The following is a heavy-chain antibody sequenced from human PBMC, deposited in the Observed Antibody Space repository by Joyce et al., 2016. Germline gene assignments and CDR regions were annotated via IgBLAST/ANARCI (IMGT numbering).Heavy chain of an antibody. J-gene: IGHJ4*02. CDR1: GGSISSSYW. Sequence: QVQLQESGPGLVKPSGTLSLTCAVSGGSISSSYWWNWVRQPPGTGLERIGEIYHSGTTNYNPSVKSRVTISVDKSKNQFSLNLTSVTAADTAVYYGARGYLHSSYYFDYWGQGTLVPVSS. D-gene: IGHD1-26*01. CDR3: ARGYLHSSYYFDY. V-gene: IGHV4-4*02. CDR2: IYHSGTT.